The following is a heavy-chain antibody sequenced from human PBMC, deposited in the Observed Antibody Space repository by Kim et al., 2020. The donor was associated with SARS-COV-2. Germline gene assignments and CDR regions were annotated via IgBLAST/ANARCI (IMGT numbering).Heavy chain of an antibody. V-gene: IGHV3-30*02. D-gene: IGHD3-10*01. J-gene: IGHJ3*02. Sequence: RITISRDNSKNTLYLPMNSLRAEDTAVYYCAKRELSYYYGSGTYPGAFDIWGQGTMVTVSS. CDR3: AKRELSYYYGSGTYPGAFDI.